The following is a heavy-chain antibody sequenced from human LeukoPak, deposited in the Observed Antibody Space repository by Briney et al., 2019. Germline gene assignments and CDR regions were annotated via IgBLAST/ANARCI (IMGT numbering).Heavy chain of an antibody. V-gene: IGHV3-21*06. D-gene: IGHD4-17*01. CDR2: ISSGSSYI. Sequence: GGSLRLSCAASGFTFSDYTMNWVRQAPGKGLEWVSSISSGSSYIYYADSMKGRFTISRDNAKNSLYLQMNGLRAEDTAVYYCARPDTNDYGDYDGSFDYWGQGTLVTVSS. CDR1: GFTFSDYT. CDR3: ARPDTNDYGDYDGSFDY. J-gene: IGHJ4*02.